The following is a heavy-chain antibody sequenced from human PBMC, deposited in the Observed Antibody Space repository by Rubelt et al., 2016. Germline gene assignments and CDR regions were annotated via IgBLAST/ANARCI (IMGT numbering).Heavy chain of an antibody. CDR3: VKMYDYGDNSNWYFDL. J-gene: IGHJ2*01. V-gene: IGHV3-66*01. CDR1: GFAFDTYK. D-gene: IGHD4-23*01. Sequence: EVQLVESGGGLVKPGGSLRLSCAASGFAFDTYKMNWIRQAPGKGLEWVLVINGGGNTIYVDSVKGRFTISRDNSKNTLYPQMNSLRAEDTAVYYCVKMYDYGDNSNWYFDLWGRDTLVTVSS. CDR2: INGGGNT.